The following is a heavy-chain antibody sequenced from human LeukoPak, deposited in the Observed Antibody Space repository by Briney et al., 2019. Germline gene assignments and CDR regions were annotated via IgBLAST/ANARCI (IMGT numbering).Heavy chain of an antibody. Sequence: PGGPLRLSCAASGFTFSSYAMHWVRQAPGKGLEWVAVISYDGSNKYYADSVKGRFTISRDNSKNTLYLQMNSLRAEDTAVYYCARDRVAMVRGVNDLDYWGQGTLVTVSS. D-gene: IGHD3-10*01. CDR1: GFTFSSYA. J-gene: IGHJ4*02. CDR3: ARDRVAMVRGVNDLDY. V-gene: IGHV3-30-3*01. CDR2: ISYDGSNK.